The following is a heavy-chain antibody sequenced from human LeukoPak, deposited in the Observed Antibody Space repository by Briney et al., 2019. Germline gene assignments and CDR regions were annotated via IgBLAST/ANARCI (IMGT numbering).Heavy chain of an antibody. CDR3: ARGPRRYNWSSRMSDY. CDR1: GGSFSGYY. J-gene: IGHJ4*02. Sequence: SETLSLTCAVYGGSFSGYYWSWIRQPPGKGLEWIGEINHSGSTNYNPSLKSRVTISVDTSKNQFSLKLSSVTAADTAVYYCARGPRRYNWSSRMSDYWGQGTLVTVSS. CDR2: INHSGST. V-gene: IGHV4-34*01. D-gene: IGHD1-20*01.